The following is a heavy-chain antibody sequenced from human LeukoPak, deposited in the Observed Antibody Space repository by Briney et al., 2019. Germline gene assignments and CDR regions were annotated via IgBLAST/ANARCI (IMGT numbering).Heavy chain of an antibody. Sequence: GRSLRLSCAASGFTFSSYAMSWVRQAPGEGLEWVSAISGSGGSTYYADSVKGRFTISRDNSKNTLYLQMNSLRAEDTAVYYCATRSFWRWDDYWGQGTLVTVSS. V-gene: IGHV3-23*01. CDR3: ATRSFWRWDDY. J-gene: IGHJ4*02. CDR1: GFTFSSYA. CDR2: ISGSGGST. D-gene: IGHD3-3*01.